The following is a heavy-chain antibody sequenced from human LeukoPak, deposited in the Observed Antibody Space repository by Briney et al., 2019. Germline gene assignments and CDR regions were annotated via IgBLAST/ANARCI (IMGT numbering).Heavy chain of an antibody. CDR3: ARQERWLQFNYFGY. D-gene: IGHD5-24*01. CDR1: GGSISSYY. Sequence: ENLSLTCTVSGGSISSYYWSWIRQPPGKGLEWIGYIYYSGSTNYNPSLKSRVTISVDTSKNQFSLKLSSVTAADTAVYYCARQERWLQFNYFGYWGQGTLVTVSS. J-gene: IGHJ4*02. V-gene: IGHV4-59*08. CDR2: IYYSGST.